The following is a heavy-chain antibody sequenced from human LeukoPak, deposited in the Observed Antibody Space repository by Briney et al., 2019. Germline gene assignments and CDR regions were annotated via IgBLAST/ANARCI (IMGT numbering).Heavy chain of an antibody. J-gene: IGHJ4*02. CDR2: IYPGDSDT. CDR3: ARHSLRGLWFGGGDY. V-gene: IGHV5-51*01. Sequence: GESLKISCKGSGYRFTSYWIGWVRQMPGKGLEWMGIIYPGDSDTRYSPSFQGQVTISADKSISTAYLQWSSLKASDTAMYYCARHSLRGLWFGGGDYWGQGTLVTVSS. CDR1: GYRFTSYW. D-gene: IGHD3-10*01.